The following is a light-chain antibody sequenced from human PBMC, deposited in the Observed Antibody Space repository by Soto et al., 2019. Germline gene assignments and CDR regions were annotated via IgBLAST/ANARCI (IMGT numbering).Light chain of an antibody. J-gene: IGLJ1*01. CDR3: CSYAGSSTFFYV. CDR2: EVS. CDR1: SSDVGSYNL. Sequence: QSALTQPASVSGSPGQSITISCPGTSSDVGSYNLVSWYQQHPGKAPKLMIYEVSKRPSGVSNRFSGSKSGNTASLTISGLQAEDEADYYCCSYAGSSTFFYVFGTGTKVTV. V-gene: IGLV2-23*02.